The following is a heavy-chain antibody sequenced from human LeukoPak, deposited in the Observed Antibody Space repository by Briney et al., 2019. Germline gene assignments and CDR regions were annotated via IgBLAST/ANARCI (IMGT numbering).Heavy chain of an antibody. V-gene: IGHV3-48*03. CDR2: ISSSGSTI. J-gene: IGHJ4*02. D-gene: IGHD6-19*01. CDR3: AAPGRWHSARRGCDFDY. CDR1: GFTFSSYE. Sequence: GGSLRLSCAASGFTFSSYEMNWVRQAPGKGLEWVSYISSSGSTIYYADSVKGRFTISRDNAKNSLYLQMNSLRAEDTAVYYCAAPGRWHSARRGCDFDYWGQGTLVNVSS.